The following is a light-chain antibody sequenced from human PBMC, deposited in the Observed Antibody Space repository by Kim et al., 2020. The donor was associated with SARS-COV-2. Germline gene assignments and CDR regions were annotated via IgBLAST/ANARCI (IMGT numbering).Light chain of an antibody. Sequence: HPASLSCRSSQSLVHSYGISSLSWLQQRPGQPPRLLIYKISNRFSGVPDRFSGSGAGTDFTLKISRVEAEDVGIYYFMQATQFPYSFGQGTKLEI. CDR1: QSLVHSYGISS. CDR3: MQATQFPYS. J-gene: IGKJ2*03. V-gene: IGKV2-24*01. CDR2: KIS.